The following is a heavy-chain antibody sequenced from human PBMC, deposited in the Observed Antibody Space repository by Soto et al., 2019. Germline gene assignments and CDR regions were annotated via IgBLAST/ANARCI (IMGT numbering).Heavy chain of an antibody. CDR2: FNPTSGST. CDR3: ARDLAAGDY. Sequence: QVQLVQSGAEVKKPGASVKLSCKASGYTFINYYIHWVRQTPGQGLEWMGIFNPTSGSTNYAQKFQGRVTLTMDTSTRTVYMELSSLRFDDTAVYYCARDLAAGDYWGQGTLVTVSS. V-gene: IGHV1-46*01. J-gene: IGHJ4*02. CDR1: GYTFINYY. D-gene: IGHD6-13*01.